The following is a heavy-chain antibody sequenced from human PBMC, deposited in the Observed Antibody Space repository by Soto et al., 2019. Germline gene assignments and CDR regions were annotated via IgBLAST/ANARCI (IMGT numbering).Heavy chain of an antibody. CDR3: ARTPLGYCSSTSCYLRGPFDY. V-gene: IGHV4-30-4*01. CDR2: IYYSGST. D-gene: IGHD2-2*01. J-gene: IGHJ4*02. Sequence: SETLSLTCTVSGGSISSGDYYWSWIRQPPGKGLEWIGYIYYSGSTYYNPSLKSRITINPDTSKNQFSLQLNSVTPEDTAVYYCARTPLGYCSSTSCYLRGPFDYWGQGTLVTVSS. CDR1: GGSISSGDYY.